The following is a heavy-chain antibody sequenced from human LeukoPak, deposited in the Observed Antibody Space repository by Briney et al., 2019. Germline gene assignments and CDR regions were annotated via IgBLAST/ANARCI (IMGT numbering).Heavy chain of an antibody. J-gene: IGHJ2*01. D-gene: IGHD2-2*01. Sequence: PSETLSLTCTVSGGSISSYYWSRIRQPAGKGLEWIGRIYTSGSTNYNPSLKSRVTISVDKSKNQFSLKLSSVTAADTAVYYCASGWREYQTNEGYFDLWGRGTLVTVSS. V-gene: IGHV4-4*07. CDR1: GGSISSYY. CDR3: ASGWREYQTNEGYFDL. CDR2: IYTSGST.